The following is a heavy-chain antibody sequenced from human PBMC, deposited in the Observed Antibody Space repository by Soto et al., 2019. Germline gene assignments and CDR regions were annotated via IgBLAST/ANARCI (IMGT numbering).Heavy chain of an antibody. J-gene: IGHJ6*02. V-gene: IGHV4-61*03. CDR2: ISYTGRT. Sequence: SVTSGSYDLTWLRQPPGKGLEWIGYISYTGRTKYNPSLQSRVTISVDTSKNDFSLNLSSVTAADTAVYFCAREWGLLPYYVMNVWGHGTAVTVSS. CDR1: SVTSGSYD. CDR3: AREWGLLPYYVMNV. D-gene: IGHD7-27*01.